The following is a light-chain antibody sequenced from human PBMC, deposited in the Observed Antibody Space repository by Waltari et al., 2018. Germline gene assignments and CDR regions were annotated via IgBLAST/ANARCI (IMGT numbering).Light chain of an antibody. CDR3: QHYVSLPVT. CDR2: GTS. Sequence: EILLTQSPGTLSLSPGERATLSCRASQSVGMSLAWYQQKPGQPPRLLIYGTSNRATGTPDRFSGGGSGTDFSLTISRLEPEDVSVYYCQHYVSLPVTFGQGTKVEIK. J-gene: IGKJ1*01. CDR1: QSVGMS. V-gene: IGKV3-20*01.